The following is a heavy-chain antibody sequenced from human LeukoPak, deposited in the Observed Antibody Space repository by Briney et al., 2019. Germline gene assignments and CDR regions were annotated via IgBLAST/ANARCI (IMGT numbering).Heavy chain of an antibody. D-gene: IGHD5-18*01. V-gene: IGHV1-69*06. CDR2: IIPIFGTT. CDR1: GGTFSSYA. CDR3: ARELGYSYGSFDY. J-gene: IGHJ4*02. Sequence: SVKVSCKASGGTFSSYAISWVRQAPGQGLEWMGGIIPIFGTTNYAQRFQGRVTITADKSTSTAYMELSSLRSEDTAVYYCARELGYSYGSFDYWGQGTLVTVSS.